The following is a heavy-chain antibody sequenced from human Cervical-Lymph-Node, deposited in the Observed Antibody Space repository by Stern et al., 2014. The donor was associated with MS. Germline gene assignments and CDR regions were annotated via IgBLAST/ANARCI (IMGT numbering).Heavy chain of an antibody. CDR1: GGTITTYA. D-gene: IGHD3-22*01. CDR2: IIPMSGTE. V-gene: IGHV1-69*01. Sequence: VQLVESGAEVKKPGSPVRVSCKASGGTITTYAISWVRQAPGQGLEWMGGIIPMSGTEKYAQKFQGRVTITADASTTTAYMELSSLKFDDTAVYYCARDLSGIGYYDYWGQGTLVAVSS. CDR3: ARDLSGIGYYDY. J-gene: IGHJ4*02.